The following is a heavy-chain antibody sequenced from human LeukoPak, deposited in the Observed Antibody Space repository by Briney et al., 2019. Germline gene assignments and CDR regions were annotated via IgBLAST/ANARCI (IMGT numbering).Heavy chain of an antibody. J-gene: IGHJ4*02. CDR3: ARGSYCSSTSCYTHFDY. CDR2: INWNGGST. Sequence: PGGSLRLSCAASGFTFDDYGMSWVRQAPGKGLEWVSGINWNGGSTGYADSVKGRFTISRDNAKNSLYLQMNSLRAEDTALYYCARGSYCSSTSCYTHFDYWGQGTLVTVSS. D-gene: IGHD2-2*02. V-gene: IGHV3-20*04. CDR1: GFTFDDYG.